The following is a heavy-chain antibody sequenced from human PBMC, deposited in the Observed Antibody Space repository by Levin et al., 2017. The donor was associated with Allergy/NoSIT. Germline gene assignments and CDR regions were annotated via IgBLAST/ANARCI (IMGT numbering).Heavy chain of an antibody. D-gene: IGHD4-17*01. Sequence: ESLKISCTVSGGSISSYYWSWIRQPPGKGLEWIGYIYYSGSTNYNPSLKSRVTISVDTSKNQFSLKLSSVTAADTAVYYCARHFDYGDYVIAWDAGYFDLWGRGTLVTVSS. CDR3: ARHFDYGDYVIAWDAGYFDL. CDR2: IYYSGST. J-gene: IGHJ2*01. V-gene: IGHV4-59*08. CDR1: GGSISSYY.